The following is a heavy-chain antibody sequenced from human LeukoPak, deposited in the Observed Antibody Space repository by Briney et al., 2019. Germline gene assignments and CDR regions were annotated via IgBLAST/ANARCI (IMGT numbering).Heavy chain of an antibody. CDR1: GVSINTCCYY. CDR3: ARNNIWFDP. V-gene: IGHV4-61*01. J-gene: IGHJ5*02. CDR2: KYYSGST. Sequence: SETLSLTCDVSGVSINTCCYYWTWIRQPPGKGLEWIGYKYYSGSTRYNSSLRSRLTISLDSSKNQFSLRLSSVTAADTAVYYCARNNIWFDPWGQGTLVTVSS.